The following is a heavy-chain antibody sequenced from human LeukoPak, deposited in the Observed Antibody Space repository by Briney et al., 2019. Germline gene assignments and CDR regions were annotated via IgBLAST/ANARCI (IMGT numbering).Heavy chain of an antibody. Sequence: GASVKVSCEASGFTFTSSAMQWVRQARGQRLEWIGWIVVGSGNTNYAQKFQERVTITRDMSTSTAYMELSSLRSEDTAVYYCAADHSVGDWDYYYGMDVWGQGTTVTVSS. D-gene: IGHD2-21*02. CDR2: IVVGSGNT. V-gene: IGHV1-58*02. J-gene: IGHJ6*02. CDR3: AADHSVGDWDYYYGMDV. CDR1: GFTFTSSA.